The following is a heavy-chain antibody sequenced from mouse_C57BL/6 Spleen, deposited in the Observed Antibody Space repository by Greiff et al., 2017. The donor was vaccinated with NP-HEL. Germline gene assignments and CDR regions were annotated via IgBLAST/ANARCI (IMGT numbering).Heavy chain of an antibody. CDR3: TTADYGYDGAWFAY. J-gene: IGHJ3*01. D-gene: IGHD2-2*01. Sequence: VHVKQSGAELVKPGASVKLSCTASGFNIKDYYMHWVKQRTEQGLEWIGRIDPEDGDTEYAPKFQGKATMTADTSANTAYLQLSSLTSEDTAVYYCTTADYGYDGAWFAYWGQGTLVTVSA. V-gene: IGHV14-1*01. CDR1: GFNIKDYY. CDR2: IDPEDGDT.